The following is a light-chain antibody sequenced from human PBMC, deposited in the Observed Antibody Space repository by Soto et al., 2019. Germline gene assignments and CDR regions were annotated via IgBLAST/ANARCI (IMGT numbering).Light chain of an antibody. CDR3: QQSYSTPLT. CDR2: GAS. CDR1: ESISGY. J-gene: IGKJ4*01. V-gene: IGKV1-39*01. Sequence: DIQMTQSPSSLSAFVGDRVTITCRASESISGYLNWYQHKPGKAPKLLIQGASTLRSGVPSRFSGSGSGTDFTLTISSLQPADFATYYCQQSYSTPLTFGGGTKVEI.